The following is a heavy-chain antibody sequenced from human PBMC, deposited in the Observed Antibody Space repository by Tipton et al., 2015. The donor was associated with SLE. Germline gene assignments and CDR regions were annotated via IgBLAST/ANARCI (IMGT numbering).Heavy chain of an antibody. CDR3: ARGGSDAFDF. CDR2: IGTAGDT. Sequence: SLRLSCAASGFTFSSYDMHWVRQATGKGLEWVSAIGTAGDTCYPGSVKGRFTISRENAKHSLYLQMTNLRAGDTAVYYCARGGSDAFDFWGQGTRVTVSS. V-gene: IGHV3-13*01. CDR1: GFTFSSYD. J-gene: IGHJ3*01. D-gene: IGHD3-16*01.